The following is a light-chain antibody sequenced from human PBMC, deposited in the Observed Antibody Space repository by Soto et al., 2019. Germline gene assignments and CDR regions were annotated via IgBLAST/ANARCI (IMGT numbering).Light chain of an antibody. CDR2: AAS. J-gene: IGKJ3*01. CDR3: QEYSQWPLFT. Sequence: EIVVTQSPGILSVSPGDRATLSCRASQSVGRNLAWYQQKPGQAPTLLIYAASTRATGLPARFSGSGSGTDFTLTISSLQSEDVAVYYCQEYSQWPLFTFGPGTRVDIK. CDR1: QSVGRN. V-gene: IGKV3-15*01.